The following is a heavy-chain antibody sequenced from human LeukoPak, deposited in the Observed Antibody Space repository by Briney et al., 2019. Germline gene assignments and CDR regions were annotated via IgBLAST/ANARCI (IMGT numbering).Heavy chain of an antibody. CDR1: DLTLEEHP. J-gene: IGHJ4*02. CDR3: AKKSGAPANFDY. D-gene: IGHD6-13*01. CDR2: FSWDGQSK. Sequence: QPGASLRLSCPASDLTLEEHPMHRVGQAPGKGLEWVSLFSWDGQSKHYADSVKGRFTISRDKSKNSLYLQMNSLRIEDPALYYGAKKSGAPANFDYWGQGTLVTVSS. V-gene: IGHV3-43*01.